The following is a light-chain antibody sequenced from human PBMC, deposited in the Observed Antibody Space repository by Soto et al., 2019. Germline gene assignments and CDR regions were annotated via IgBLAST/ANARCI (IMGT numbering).Light chain of an antibody. Sequence: QSALTQPASVSGSPGQSIAISCTGTSSDVGSYNYVSWYQHHPGKAPKVMIYDVSSRPSGVSNRFSGSKSGNTASLTISGRQAEDEADYYCISYTTISTYVFGTGTKLTVL. J-gene: IGLJ1*01. CDR3: ISYTTISTYV. CDR1: SSDVGSYNY. V-gene: IGLV2-14*03. CDR2: DVS.